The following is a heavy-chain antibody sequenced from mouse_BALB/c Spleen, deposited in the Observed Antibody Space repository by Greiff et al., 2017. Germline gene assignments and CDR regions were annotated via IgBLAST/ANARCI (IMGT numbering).Heavy chain of an antibody. CDR3: ARAGGHGGFAY. CDR2: IYPGNVNT. J-gene: IGHJ3*01. Sequence: QVQLQQSGPELVKPGASVRISCKASGYTFTSYYIHWVKQRPGQGLEWIGWIYPGNVNTKYNEKFKGKATLTADKSSSTAYMQLSSLTSEDSAVYFCARAGGHGGFAYWGQGTLVTVAA. V-gene: IGHV1S56*01. CDR1: GYTFTSYY. D-gene: IGHD3-1*01.